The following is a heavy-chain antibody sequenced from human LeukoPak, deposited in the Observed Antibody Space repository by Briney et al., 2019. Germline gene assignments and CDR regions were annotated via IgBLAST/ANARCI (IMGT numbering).Heavy chain of an antibody. CDR1: GFTFSSYS. CDR3: ARDGFRGVTFSFGY. CDR2: ISSSSSTI. V-gene: IGHV3-48*04. J-gene: IGHJ4*02. D-gene: IGHD3-10*01. Sequence: GGSLRLSCAASGFTFSSYSMNWVRQAPGKGLEWVSYISSSSSTIYYADSVKGRFTISRDNAKNSLYLQMNSLRAEDTAVYYCARDGFRGVTFSFGYWGQGTLVTVSS.